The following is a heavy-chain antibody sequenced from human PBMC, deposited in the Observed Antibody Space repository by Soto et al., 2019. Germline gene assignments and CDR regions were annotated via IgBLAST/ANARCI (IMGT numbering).Heavy chain of an antibody. D-gene: IGHD2-2*02. Sequence: QVQLQQWGAGLLKPSETLSLTCAVYGGSFSGYYWSWIRQPPGKGLEWIGEINHSGSTNYNPSLKSRVTISVDTSKNLFSLKLSSVTAADTAVYYCARGVRYCSSTSCYKRDWFDPWGQGTLVTVSS. CDR2: INHSGST. V-gene: IGHV4-34*01. CDR3: ARGVRYCSSTSCYKRDWFDP. CDR1: GGSFSGYY. J-gene: IGHJ5*02.